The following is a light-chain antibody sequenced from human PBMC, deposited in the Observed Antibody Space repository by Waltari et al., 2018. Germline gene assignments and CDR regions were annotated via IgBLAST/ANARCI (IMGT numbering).Light chain of an antibody. J-gene: IGLJ2*01. CDR1: SSDVGDDKY. CDR3: SSYTTTSTVL. CDR2: EVS. Sequence: QSAPTQPASVSGSPGQSIIISCTGTSSDVGDDKYVSWYQQHPGKAPKLMIYEVSNRPSGVSDRFSGSKSGNTASLTISGLQADDEAAYYCSSYTTTSTVLFGGGTELTVL. V-gene: IGLV2-14*03.